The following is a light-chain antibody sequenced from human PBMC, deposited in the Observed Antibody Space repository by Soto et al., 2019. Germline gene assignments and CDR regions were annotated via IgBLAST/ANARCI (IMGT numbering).Light chain of an antibody. V-gene: IGKV2-28*01. Sequence: DIVMTQSPLSLPVTPGEPASISCRSSQSLLHSNGYNHLDWYLQKPGQSPQLLIYLGSNRASGVAEMFSGSGWGTVFTLKISRVEDEDVRDYYRMRDRQILTFGGGTKLEIK. J-gene: IGKJ4*01. CDR1: QSLLHSNGYNH. CDR3: MRDRQILT. CDR2: LGS.